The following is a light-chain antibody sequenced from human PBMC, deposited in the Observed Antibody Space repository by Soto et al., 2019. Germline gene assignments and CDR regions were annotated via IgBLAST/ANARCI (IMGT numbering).Light chain of an antibody. V-gene: IGKV1-39*01. CDR3: QQSYSTLSIT. J-gene: IGKJ5*01. Sequence: DIQMTQSPSSLSASVGDRVTITCRASESISRHLNWYQQNPGKAPKLRIYAASSLQNGVPSRFSGIGSGTDFTLTISNLQPEDFATYDCQQSYSTLSITFGQGTRLEIK. CDR1: ESISRH. CDR2: AAS.